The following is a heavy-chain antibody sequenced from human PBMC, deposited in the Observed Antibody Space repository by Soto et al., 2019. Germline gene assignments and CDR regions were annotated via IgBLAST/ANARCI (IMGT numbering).Heavy chain of an antibody. Sequence: SLRLSCAASGFTFSSYSMNWVRQAPGKGLEWVSSISSSSSYIYYADSVKGRFTISRDNAKNSLYLQMNNLRAEDTAVYYCARDSNGGWVDYWGQGTLVTVSS. J-gene: IGHJ4*02. D-gene: IGHD4-4*01. CDR3: ARDSNGGWVDY. CDR2: ISSSSSYI. CDR1: GFTFSSYS. V-gene: IGHV3-21*01.